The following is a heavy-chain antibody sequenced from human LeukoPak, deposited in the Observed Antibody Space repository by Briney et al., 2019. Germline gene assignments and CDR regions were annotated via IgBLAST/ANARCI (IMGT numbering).Heavy chain of an antibody. Sequence: RGSLRLSCAASGFTFRSFAMSWARQAPGKGLEWVSSINGNDYRTFYADSVKGRFTISRDNSKNTLYLQINSLRAEDTAVYFCAKGSAVADIYFDYWGQGTLVTVSS. D-gene: IGHD6-19*01. CDR3: AKGSAVADIYFDY. V-gene: IGHV3-23*01. J-gene: IGHJ4*02. CDR2: INGNDYRT. CDR1: GFTFRSFA.